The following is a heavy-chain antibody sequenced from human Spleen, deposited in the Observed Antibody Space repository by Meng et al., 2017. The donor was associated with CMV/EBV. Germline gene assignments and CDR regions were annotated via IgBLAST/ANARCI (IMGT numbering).Heavy chain of an antibody. V-gene: IGHV4-34*01. CDR3: ARGPTIFGVVVFDY. J-gene: IGHJ4*02. CDR2: INHSGST. D-gene: IGHD3-3*01. CDR1: GGSLRNHF. Sequence: GSLRLSCVISGGSLRNHFWTWIRQPPGKGLEWIGEINHSGSTNYNPSLKSRVTISVDTSKNQFSLKLSSVTAADTAVYYCARGPTIFGVVVFDYWGQGTLVTVSS.